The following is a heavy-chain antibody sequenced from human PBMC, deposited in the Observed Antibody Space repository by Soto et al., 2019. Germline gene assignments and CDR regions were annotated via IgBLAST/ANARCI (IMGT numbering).Heavy chain of an antibody. D-gene: IGHD3-16*01. Sequence: GGSLRLSCAASGFTFSSYAMSWVRQAPGKGLEWVSAISGSGGSTYYADSVKGRFTISRDNSKNTLYLQMNSLRAEDTAVYYCAKVNYDYVWGSLYYFDYWGQGTMVTVYS. V-gene: IGHV3-23*01. CDR3: AKVNYDYVWGSLYYFDY. CDR2: ISGSGGST. J-gene: IGHJ4*02. CDR1: GFTFSSYA.